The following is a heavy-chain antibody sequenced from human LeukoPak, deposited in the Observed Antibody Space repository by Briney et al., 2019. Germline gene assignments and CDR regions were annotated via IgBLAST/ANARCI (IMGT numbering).Heavy chain of an antibody. Sequence: ASVKVSCKASSYTFTRYGISWVRQAPGQGLEWMGWISGSNGNTNYAQKFQGRVSMTADASTSTAYMELRSLRSDDTAVYYCARSGRGTYYYFDLWGQGTLVTVSS. CDR2: ISGSNGNT. V-gene: IGHV1-18*01. CDR3: ARSGRGTYYYFDL. D-gene: IGHD1-26*01. CDR1: SYTFTRYG. J-gene: IGHJ4*02.